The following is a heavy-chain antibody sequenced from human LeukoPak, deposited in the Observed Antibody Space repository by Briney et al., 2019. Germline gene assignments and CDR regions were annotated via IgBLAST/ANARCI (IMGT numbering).Heavy chain of an antibody. CDR3: ARRSSSSWYGQFVYYYYYGMDV. Sequence: SETLSLTCTVSGGSISSSSYYWGWIRQPPGKGLEWIGSIYYSGSTYYNPSLKSRVTISVDTSKNQFSLKLSSVTAADTAVYYCARRSSSSWYGQFVYYYYYGMDVWGQGTTVTVSS. D-gene: IGHD6-13*01. CDR1: GGSISSSSYY. CDR2: IYYSGST. J-gene: IGHJ6*02. V-gene: IGHV4-39*01.